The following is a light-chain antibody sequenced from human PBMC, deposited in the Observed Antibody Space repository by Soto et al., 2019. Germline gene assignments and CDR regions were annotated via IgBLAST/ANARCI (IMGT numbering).Light chain of an antibody. V-gene: IGLV2-14*03. Sequence: QSALTQPASVSGSLGQSITISCTGTSSDVGGYNFVSWYQQHPGKAPKLMIYDVNHRPSGDSNRFSGSKSGNTASLTISGLQAEDEADYYCSSYSCTTTHVVFCGVTKVTVL. CDR3: SSYSCTTTHVV. J-gene: IGLJ2*01. CDR2: DVN. CDR1: SSDVGGYNF.